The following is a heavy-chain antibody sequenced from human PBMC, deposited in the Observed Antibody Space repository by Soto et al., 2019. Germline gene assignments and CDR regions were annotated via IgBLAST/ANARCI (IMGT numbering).Heavy chain of an antibody. J-gene: IGHJ6*02. V-gene: IGHV3-72*01. CDR1: GFTFSDHY. CDR3: PTHGGFPYSSSWYRYYGMDV. Sequence: EVQLVESGGGLVQPGGSLRLSCAASGFTFSDHYMDWVRQAPGKGLEWVGRTRNKANSYTTEYAASVKGRFTISRDDSKNPLYLQMNSMKTEDTAVYYCPTHGGFPYSSSWYRYYGMDVWGQGTTVTVSS. CDR2: TRNKANSYTT. D-gene: IGHD6-13*01.